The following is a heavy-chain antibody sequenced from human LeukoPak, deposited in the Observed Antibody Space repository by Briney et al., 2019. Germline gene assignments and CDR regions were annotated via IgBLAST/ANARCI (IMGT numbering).Heavy chain of an antibody. Sequence: ASVKVSCKASGYTFTSYGISWVRQAPGQGLEWMGWISAYNGNTNYAQKLQGRVTMTTDTSTSTAYMELRSLRSDDTAVYYCARAGCSSTSCYPRYNWFDPWGQGTLVTVSS. CDR2: ISAYNGNT. CDR1: GYTFTSYG. CDR3: ARAGCSSTSCYPRYNWFDP. V-gene: IGHV1-18*01. J-gene: IGHJ5*02. D-gene: IGHD2-2*01.